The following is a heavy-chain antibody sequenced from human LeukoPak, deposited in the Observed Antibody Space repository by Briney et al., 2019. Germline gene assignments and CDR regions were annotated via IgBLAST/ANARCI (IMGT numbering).Heavy chain of an antibody. CDR2: IHYSGST. CDR3: ARAGTIWNPHT. D-gene: IGHD3-3*01. CDR1: GGSISSGSYY. Sequence: SQTLSLTCTVSGGSISSGSYYWGWIRQPPGQGLEWIGSIHYSGSTYYNPSLKSRVTISVDTSKNQFSLNLSSGTAADTAVYYCARAGTIWNPHTWGQGTLVTVSS. V-gene: IGHV4-39*07. J-gene: IGHJ5*02.